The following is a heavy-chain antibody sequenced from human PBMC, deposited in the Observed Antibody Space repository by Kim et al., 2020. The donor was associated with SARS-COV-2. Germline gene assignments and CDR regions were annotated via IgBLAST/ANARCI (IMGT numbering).Heavy chain of an antibody. Sequence: GGSLRLSCAASGFTFSNCLMNWVRQAPGKGLEWVANIKQDGSEKYYVDSVKGRFTISRDNAKNSLFLQMNSLRAEDTAVYYCASSPYYDFWSGYSSYWG. CDR2: IKQDGSEK. CDR3: ASSPYYDFWSGYSSY. CDR1: GFTFSNCL. V-gene: IGHV3-7*01. J-gene: IGHJ4*01. D-gene: IGHD3-3*01.